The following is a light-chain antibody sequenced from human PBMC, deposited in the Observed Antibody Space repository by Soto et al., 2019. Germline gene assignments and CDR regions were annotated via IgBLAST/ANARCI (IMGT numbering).Light chain of an antibody. CDR2: DVS. CDR3: SSYTSSSTLDV. CDR1: SSDVGGYNY. V-gene: IGLV2-14*01. J-gene: IGLJ1*01. Sequence: QSALTQPASVSASPGQSITISCTGTSSDVGGYNYVSWYQQHPGKAPKLMIYDVSNRPSGVSNRFSGSKSGNTASLTISGLQADDEADYYCSSYTSSSTLDVFGSGTKLTVI.